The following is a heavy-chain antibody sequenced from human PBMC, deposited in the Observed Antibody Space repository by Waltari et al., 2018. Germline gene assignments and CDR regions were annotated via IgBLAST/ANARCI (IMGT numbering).Heavy chain of an antibody. J-gene: IGHJ5*02. Sequence: QVQLQESGPGLVKPSETLSLTCAVSGYSISSGYYWGWIRQPPGKGLEWIGSIYHSGSTYYNPSLKCRVTISVDTSKNQFSLKLSSVTAADTAVYYCARGVVRGERNWFDPWGQGTLVTVSS. CDR2: IYHSGST. V-gene: IGHV4-38-2*01. D-gene: IGHD3-10*01. CDR3: ARGVVRGERNWFDP. CDR1: GYSISSGYY.